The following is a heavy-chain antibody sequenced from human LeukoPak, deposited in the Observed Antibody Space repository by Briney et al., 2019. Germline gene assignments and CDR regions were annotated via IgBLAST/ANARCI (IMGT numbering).Heavy chain of an antibody. CDR1: GFTFSIYG. D-gene: IGHD6-6*01. CDR3: AKDHSSSSLYYMDV. Sequence: GALRLSCVASGFTFSIYGIHWVRQAPGEGLEWVAFIRYDGSDKYYADSVKGRFTISRDNSKNTVDLQMNSLRAEDTAVYYCAKDHSSSSLYYMDVWGKGTTVTVSS. J-gene: IGHJ6*03. V-gene: IGHV3-30*02. CDR2: IRYDGSDK.